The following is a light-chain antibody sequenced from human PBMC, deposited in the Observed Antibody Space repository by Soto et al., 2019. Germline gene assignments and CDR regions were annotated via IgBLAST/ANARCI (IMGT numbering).Light chain of an antibody. V-gene: IGKV1-5*03. CDR1: QSISSW. Sequence: DIQMTQSPSTLSASVGDRVTITCRASQSISSWLAWYQQKPGKAPKLLIYKASSLESGVPSRFSSSGSGTEFPLTISSLQPDDFATYYCQHYNTYPWTFGQGTKVEIK. CDR3: QHYNTYPWT. CDR2: KAS. J-gene: IGKJ1*01.